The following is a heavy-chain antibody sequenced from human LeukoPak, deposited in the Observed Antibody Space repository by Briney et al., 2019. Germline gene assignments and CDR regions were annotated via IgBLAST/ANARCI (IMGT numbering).Heavy chain of an antibody. V-gene: IGHV3-30*03. CDR3: ARDGNYDSSGYYFDY. CDR1: GFTFSTYG. Sequence: GRSLRLSCAASGFTFSTYGMHWVRQAPGKGLEWVAVISYDGNNKYYADSVKGRFTISRDNAKNSLYLQMNSLRAEDTAVYYCARDGNYDSSGYYFDYWGQGTLVTVSS. J-gene: IGHJ4*02. D-gene: IGHD3-22*01. CDR2: ISYDGNNK.